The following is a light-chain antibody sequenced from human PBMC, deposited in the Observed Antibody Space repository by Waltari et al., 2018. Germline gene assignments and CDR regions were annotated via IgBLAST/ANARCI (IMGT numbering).Light chain of an antibody. CDR2: VNSDGSH. V-gene: IGLV4-69*01. CDR3: QTGGFGIWV. J-gene: IGLJ3*02. CDR1: RGHSNYP. Sequence: QLMLTQSPSASASLGASVKLTCTLRRGHSNYPIASHQQQPEKGPRYLMTVNSDGSHIKGDGIPDRFSGSSSGAERYLTISSLQSEDETDYYCQTGGFGIWVFGGGTKLTVL.